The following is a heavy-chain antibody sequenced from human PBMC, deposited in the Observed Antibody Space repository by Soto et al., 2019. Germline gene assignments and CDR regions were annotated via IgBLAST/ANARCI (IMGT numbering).Heavy chain of an antibody. CDR2: IYWDDNK. J-gene: IGHJ4*01. CDR3: AHSSDFGSGSEYFDF. CDR1: GFSLTANGVG. Sequence: QITLKESGPTLVKPTQTLTLTCTFSGFSLTANGVGVGWIRQPPGKALEWLALIYWDDNKRYSPSLESRLTITKDTSQHLVVLTLTNMDPVDTGTYFCAHSSDFGSGSEYFDFWGQGTLVAVSS. D-gene: IGHD3-10*01. V-gene: IGHV2-5*02.